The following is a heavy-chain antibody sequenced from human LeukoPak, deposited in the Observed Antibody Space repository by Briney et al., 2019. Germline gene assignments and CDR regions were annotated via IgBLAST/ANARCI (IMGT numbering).Heavy chain of an antibody. CDR2: IYHSGTT. J-gene: IGHJ5*02. Sequence: PSQTLSLTCTVSGGSISSGGYYWSWIRQPPGKGLEWIGYIYHSGTTYYNPSLKSRVTISIDTSKNQFSLKLSSVTAADTAVYYCARVPHFGDYGWFDPWGQGTLVTVSS. CDR1: GGSISSGGYY. D-gene: IGHD4-17*01. CDR3: ARVPHFGDYGWFDP. V-gene: IGHV4-30-2*01.